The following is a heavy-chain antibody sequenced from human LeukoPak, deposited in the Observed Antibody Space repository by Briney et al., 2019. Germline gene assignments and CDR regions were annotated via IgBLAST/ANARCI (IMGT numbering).Heavy chain of an antibody. D-gene: IGHD6-13*01. CDR2: ISNSCSTI. J-gene: IGHJ6*03. V-gene: IGHV3-11*01. CDR1: GFTFSDYY. CDR3: ARDLGILQRNMDV. Sequence: GGSLRLSCAASGFTFSDYYMSWIRQAPGKGLEWVSYISNSCSTIYYADSVKGRFTISRDNAKNSLYLQMNSLRAEDTAVYYCARDLGILQRNMDVWGKGTTVTISS.